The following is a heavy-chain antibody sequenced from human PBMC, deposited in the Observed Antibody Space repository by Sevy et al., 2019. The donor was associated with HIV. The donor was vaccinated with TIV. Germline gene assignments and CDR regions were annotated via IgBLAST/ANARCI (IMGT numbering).Heavy chain of an antibody. CDR2: IRYDGSNK. D-gene: IGHD3-3*01. CDR1: GFTLSSYG. CDR3: ARDRLGITISAEWGGGMDV. J-gene: IGHJ6*02. V-gene: IGHV3-33*01. Sequence: GGSLRLSCAASGFTLSSYGMHWVRQAPGKGLEWVAVIRYDGSNKYYADSVKGRFTISRDNSKNTLYLQMNRLRDEDTAVYYCARDRLGITISAEWGGGMDVWGQGTTVTVSS.